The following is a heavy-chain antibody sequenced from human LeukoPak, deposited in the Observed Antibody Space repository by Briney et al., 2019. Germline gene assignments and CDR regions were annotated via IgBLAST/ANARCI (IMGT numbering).Heavy chain of an antibody. D-gene: IGHD6-19*01. Sequence: SETLSLTCAVYGGSFSGYYWSWIRQPPGKGLEWIGEINHSGSTNYNPSLKSRVTISVDTSKNQFSLKLSSVTAADTAVYYCARSLGSGWPEYFQHWGQGTLVTVSS. CDR1: GGSFSGYY. V-gene: IGHV4-34*01. CDR3: ARSLGSGWPEYFQH. CDR2: INHSGST. J-gene: IGHJ1*01.